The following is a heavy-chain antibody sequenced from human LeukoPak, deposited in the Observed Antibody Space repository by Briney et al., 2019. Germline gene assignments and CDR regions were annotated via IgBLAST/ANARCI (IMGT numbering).Heavy chain of an antibody. V-gene: IGHV4-39*07. Sequence: SETLSLTCTVSGGSISSSSDFWGWIRQPPGKGLEWIGSVYYSGSTYYNPSLMGRVAISVDTSENHISLQLTSVTAADTAVYYCAREGGPYRPLDYSGQGTLVTVSS. J-gene: IGHJ4*02. CDR1: GGSISSSSDF. CDR3: AREGGPYRPLDY. CDR2: VYYSGST.